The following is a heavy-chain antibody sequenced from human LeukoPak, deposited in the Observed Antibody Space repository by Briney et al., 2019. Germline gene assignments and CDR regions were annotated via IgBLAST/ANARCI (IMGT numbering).Heavy chain of an antibody. V-gene: IGHV3-23*01. D-gene: IGHD3-9*01. CDR2: ISGSGGST. CDR1: GFTFSSYA. J-gene: IGHJ4*02. Sequence: GGSLRLSCAASGFTFSSYAMSWVRQAPGKGLEWVSAISGSGGSTYYADSMKGRFTISRDNSKNTLYLQMNSLRAEDTAVYYCARGEEAHFDWLLLRDSFERLDYWGQGTLVTVSS. CDR3: ARGEEAHFDWLLLRDSFERLDY.